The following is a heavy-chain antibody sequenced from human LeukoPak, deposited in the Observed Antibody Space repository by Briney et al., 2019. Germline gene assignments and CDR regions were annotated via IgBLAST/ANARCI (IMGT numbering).Heavy chain of an antibody. Sequence: ASVKVSCKVSGYTLTELSMHRVRQAPGKGLEWMGGFDPEDGETIYAQKFQGRVTMTEDTSTDTAYMELSSLRSEDTAVYYCATDREQWPGDAFDIWGQGTMVTVSS. J-gene: IGHJ3*02. CDR2: FDPEDGET. V-gene: IGHV1-24*01. CDR3: ATDREQWPGDAFDI. CDR1: GYTLTELS. D-gene: IGHD6-19*01.